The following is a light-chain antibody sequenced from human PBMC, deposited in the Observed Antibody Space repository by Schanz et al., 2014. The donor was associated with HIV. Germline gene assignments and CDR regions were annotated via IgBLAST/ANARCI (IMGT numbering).Light chain of an antibody. CDR2: EGT. CDR1: SSDVGSYNL. J-gene: IGLJ2*01. Sequence: QSALTQPASMSGSPGQSITISCTGTSSDVGSYNLVSWYQHHPGKAPKLLIYEGTKRPSGVPDRFSGSKSGNTASLTISGLQTEDEADYYCCSYAGSYTFVVFGGGTKLTV. CDR3: CSYAGSYTFVV. V-gene: IGLV2-23*03.